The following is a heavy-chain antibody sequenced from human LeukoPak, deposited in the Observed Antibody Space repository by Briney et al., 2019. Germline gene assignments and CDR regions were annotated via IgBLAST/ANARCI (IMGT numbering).Heavy chain of an antibody. V-gene: IGHV4-59*01. J-gene: IGHJ4*02. CDR3: ANRREDGYTNFDY. CDR2: IHYSGST. Sequence: RSSETLSLTCTVSGGSISSYYWSWIRQPPGKGLEWIGYIHYSGSTNYTPSLKSRVTISLDTSKNQFSLKLTSVTAADTAVYYCANRREDGYTNFDYWGQGTLVTVSS. CDR1: GGSISSYY. D-gene: IGHD5-24*01.